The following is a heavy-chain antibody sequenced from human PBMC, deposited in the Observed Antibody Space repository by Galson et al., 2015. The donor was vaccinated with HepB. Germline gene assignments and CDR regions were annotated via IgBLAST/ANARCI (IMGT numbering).Heavy chain of an antibody. CDR2: IWYDGSNK. CDR3: ARGGKMTPHAFDI. J-gene: IGHJ3*02. D-gene: IGHD1-1*01. Sequence: SLRLSCAASGFTFSSYGMHWVRQAPGKGLEWVAVIWYDGSNKYYADSVKGRFTISRDNSKNTLYLQMNSLRAEDTAVYYCARGGKMTPHAFDIWGQGTMVTVSS. V-gene: IGHV3-33*01. CDR1: GFTFSSYG.